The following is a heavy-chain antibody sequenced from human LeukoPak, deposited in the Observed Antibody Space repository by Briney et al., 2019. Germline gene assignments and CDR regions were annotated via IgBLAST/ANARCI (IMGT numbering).Heavy chain of an antibody. D-gene: IGHD4-17*01. CDR3: ARATGGEYFDY. J-gene: IGHJ4*02. CDR2: IYYSGST. CDR1: GGSISSYY. V-gene: IGHV4-59*01. Sequence: SETLSLTCTVSGGSISSYYWFWLRQPPGKGLEWIGYIYYSGSTNYTPSLKSRVTISVDTSKNQFSLKLGSATAADTAVYYCARATGGEYFDYRGQGTLVTVSS.